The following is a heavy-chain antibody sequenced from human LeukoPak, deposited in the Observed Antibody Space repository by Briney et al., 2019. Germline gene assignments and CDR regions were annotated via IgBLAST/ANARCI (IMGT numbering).Heavy chain of an antibody. D-gene: IGHD2-15*01. J-gene: IGHJ4*02. CDR3: APGDCSCGSCLPDY. V-gene: IGHV3-30*03. CDR1: GFTFSSYG. CDR2: ISYDGSNK. Sequence: GGSLRLSCAASGFTFSSYGMHWVRQAPGEGLEWVAVISYDGSNKYYADSVKGRFTISRDNSKNTLYLQMNSLRAEDTAVYYCAPGDCSCGSCLPDYWGQGTLVTVSS.